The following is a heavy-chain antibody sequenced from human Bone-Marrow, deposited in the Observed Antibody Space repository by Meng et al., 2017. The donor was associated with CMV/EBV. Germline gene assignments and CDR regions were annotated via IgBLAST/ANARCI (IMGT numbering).Heavy chain of an antibody. J-gene: IGHJ4*02. CDR3: ARDSEGNGDISLTPDY. D-gene: IGHD4-17*01. CDR1: GGTFSSYA. V-gene: IGHV1-46*01. CDR2: INPSGGST. Sequence: ASVKVSCKASGGTFSSYAISWVRQAPGQGLEWMGIINPSGGSTSYAQKFQGRVTMTRDTSTSTVYMELSSLRSEDTAVYYCARDSEGNGDISLTPDYWGQGTLVTVSS.